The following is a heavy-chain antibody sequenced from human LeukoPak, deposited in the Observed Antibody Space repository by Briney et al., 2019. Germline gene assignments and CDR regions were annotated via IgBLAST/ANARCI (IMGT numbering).Heavy chain of an antibody. V-gene: IGHV4-34*01. CDR1: GGSFSGYY. CDR2: INHSGST. CDR3: ARGRGRAAAAIYYGMDV. J-gene: IGHJ6*02. Sequence: SETLSLTCAVYGGSFSGYYWSWIRQPPGKGLEWIGEINHSGSTNYNPSLKSRVTISVDTSKNQFSLKLSSVTAADTAVYYCARGRGRAAAAIYYGMDVWGQGTTVTVSS. D-gene: IGHD6-13*01.